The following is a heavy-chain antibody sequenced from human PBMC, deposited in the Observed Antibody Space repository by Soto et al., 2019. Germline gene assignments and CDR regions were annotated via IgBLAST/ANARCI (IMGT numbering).Heavy chain of an antibody. D-gene: IGHD3-3*01. CDR3: AREVLRFLEWLPPYYYFGMDV. CDR2: ISAYNGNT. CDR1: GYTFTSYG. Sequence: TSVKVSCKASGYTFTSYGISWVRQAPGQGLEWMGWISAYNGNTNYAQKLQGRVTMTTDTSTRTAYMELRSLRSDDTAVYYCAREVLRFLEWLPPYYYFGMDVWGKGTTVTVYS. J-gene: IGHJ6*04. V-gene: IGHV1-18*01.